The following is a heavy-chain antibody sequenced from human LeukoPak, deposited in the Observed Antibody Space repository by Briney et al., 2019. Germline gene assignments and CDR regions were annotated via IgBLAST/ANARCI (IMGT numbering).Heavy chain of an antibody. CDR2: IWDDGSYK. CDR3: ASAPFFCFGGSCPYYMDV. D-gene: IGHD2-15*01. CDR1: GFVFSSFA. Sequence: GGSLRLSCAASGFVFSSFAMHWVRQAPGKGLEWVASIWDDGSYKYHGDSVKGRFTITRDNSENTLFLQMSGLRVEDTAVYYCASAPFFCFGGSCPYYMDVWGKGTLVTVSS. J-gene: IGHJ6*03. V-gene: IGHV3-33*01.